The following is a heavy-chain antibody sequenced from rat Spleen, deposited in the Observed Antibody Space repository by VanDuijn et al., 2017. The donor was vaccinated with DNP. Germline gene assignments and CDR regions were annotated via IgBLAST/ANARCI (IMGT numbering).Heavy chain of an antibody. V-gene: IGHV5-58*01. Sequence: EVQLVETGGGLVRPGRSLKLSCVASGFTFSNYWMYWIRQAPGKGLEWIASINTDGGSTYYPDSVKGRFTVSRDNAENTVYLQMDSLRSEETATYYCARHPNWGYALDVWGQGTSVTVSS. CDR1: GFTFSNYW. CDR2: INTDGGST. D-gene: IGHD3-2*01. J-gene: IGHJ4*01. CDR3: ARHPNWGYALDV.